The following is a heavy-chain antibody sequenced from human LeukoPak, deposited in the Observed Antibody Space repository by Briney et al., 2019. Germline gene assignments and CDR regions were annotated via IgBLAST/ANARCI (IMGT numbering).Heavy chain of an antibody. CDR3: ARGTVTTYDYYYYMDV. J-gene: IGHJ6*03. D-gene: IGHD4-11*01. V-gene: IGHV1-18*01. CDR1: GYTFTSYG. Sequence: GASVKVSCKASGYTFTSYGISWVRQAPGQGLEWMGWISAYNGNTNYAQKLQGRVTMTTDTSTSTAYMELRSLRSDDTAVYYCARGTVTTYDYYYYMDVWGKGTTVTVSS. CDR2: ISAYNGNT.